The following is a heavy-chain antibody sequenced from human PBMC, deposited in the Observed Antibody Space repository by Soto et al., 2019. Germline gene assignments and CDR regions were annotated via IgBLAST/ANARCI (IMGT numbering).Heavy chain of an antibody. Sequence: QVQLQQSGPGLVKPSQTLSLTCAISGESVSTNSATWDWIRQSPSRGLEWLGRTYYRSKWYHDYVVSVKGPITINADTSNHHLSLQLNSVTPDDTAVYYCARLIGDSWLDSWGQGTLVTVSS. D-gene: IGHD2-8*01. CDR2: TYYRSKWYH. CDR1: GESVSTNSAT. V-gene: IGHV6-1*01. J-gene: IGHJ5*01. CDR3: ARLIGDSWLDS.